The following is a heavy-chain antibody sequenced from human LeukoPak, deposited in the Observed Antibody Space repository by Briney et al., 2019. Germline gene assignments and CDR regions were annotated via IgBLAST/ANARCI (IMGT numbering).Heavy chain of an antibody. V-gene: IGHV4-34*01. J-gene: IGHJ3*02. CDR2: INHSGRT. CDR3: ARRGYSYGYNSDAFDI. D-gene: IGHD5-18*01. CDR1: SGSFSGHY. Sequence: SETLSLTCAVYSGSFSGHYWSWIRQFPGKGLEWIGEINHSGRTNYNPSLRSRVTISVDTSKNQFSLKLSSVTAADTAVYYCARRGYSYGYNSDAFDIWGQGTMVTVSS.